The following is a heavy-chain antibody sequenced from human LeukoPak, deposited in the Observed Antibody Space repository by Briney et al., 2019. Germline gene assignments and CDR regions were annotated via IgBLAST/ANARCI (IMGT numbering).Heavy chain of an antibody. CDR3: ARVNVKYYDILTGYYGGPFNWFDP. V-gene: IGHV4-38-2*02. CDR1: GYSISSGYY. Sequence: SETLSLTCTVSGYSISSGYYWGWIRQPPGKGLEWIGEINHSGSTNYNPSLKSRVTISVDTSKNQFSLKLSSVTAADTAVYYCARVNVKYYDILTGYYGGPFNWFDPWGQGTLVTVSS. J-gene: IGHJ5*02. CDR2: INHSGST. D-gene: IGHD3-9*01.